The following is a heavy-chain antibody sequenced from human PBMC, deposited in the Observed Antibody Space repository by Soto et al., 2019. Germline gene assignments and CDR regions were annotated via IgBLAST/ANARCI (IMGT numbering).Heavy chain of an antibody. Sequence: GGSLRLSCAASGFTFSNAWMNWVRQAPGKGLEWVGRIKSKTDGGTTDYAAPVKGRFTISRDDSKNTLYLQMNSLKTEDTAVYYCTTLSITIFGVVLMDVWGQGTTVAVSS. J-gene: IGHJ6*02. V-gene: IGHV3-15*07. CDR2: IKSKTDGGTT. CDR3: TTLSITIFGVVLMDV. D-gene: IGHD3-3*01. CDR1: GFTFSNAW.